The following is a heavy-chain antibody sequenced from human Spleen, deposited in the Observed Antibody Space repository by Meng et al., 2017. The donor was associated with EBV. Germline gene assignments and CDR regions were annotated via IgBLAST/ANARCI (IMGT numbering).Heavy chain of an antibody. Sequence: FGAQLTAAGAACKVSCYAFSGPHATYSITWVRQVPERGLERMGEISTLSGTPTYAHKFHVRLTTTAGPSTRSLCMQLTDLTSDDTAIYYCGRGHYFGYWGQGTLVTVSS. CDR3: GRGHYFGY. J-gene: IGHJ4*02. V-gene: IGHV1-69*01. D-gene: IGHD2-15*01. CDR1: SGPHATYS. CDR2: ISTLSGTP.